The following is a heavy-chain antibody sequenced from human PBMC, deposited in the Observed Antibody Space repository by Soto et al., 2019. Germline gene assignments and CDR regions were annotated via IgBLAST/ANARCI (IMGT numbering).Heavy chain of an antibody. CDR1: GGSFSGYY. V-gene: IGHV4-34*01. J-gene: IGHJ4*02. D-gene: IGHD3-16*02. Sequence: SETLSLTCAVYGGSFSGYYWSWIRQPPGKGLEWIGEINHSGSTNYNPSLKSRVTISVDTSKNQFSLKLSSVTAADTAVYYCARGRQESRIMITFGGVIAFDYWGQGTLVTVSS. CDR2: INHSGST. CDR3: ARGRQESRIMITFGGVIAFDY.